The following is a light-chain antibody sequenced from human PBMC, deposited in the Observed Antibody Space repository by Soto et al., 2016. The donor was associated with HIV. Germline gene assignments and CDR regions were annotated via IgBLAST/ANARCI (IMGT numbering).Light chain of an antibody. CDR2: KAS. J-gene: IGKJ1*01. CDR1: QKISTW. Sequence: DIQMTQSPSTLSASVGDRVTITCRASQKISTWLAWYQQKPGKAPKLLIYKASILQSGVPSRFSGSGSGTEFTLTISSLQPEDFAIYYCQHLNSFLPWTFGQGTKVEIK. V-gene: IGKV1-5*03. CDR3: QHLNSFLPWT.